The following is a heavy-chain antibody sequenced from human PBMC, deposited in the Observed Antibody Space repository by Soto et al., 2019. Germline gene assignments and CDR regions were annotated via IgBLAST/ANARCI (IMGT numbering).Heavy chain of an antibody. D-gene: IGHD3-3*02. CDR1: GGSFRTNA. Sequence: QVQLVQSGAEVKKPGSSVKISCKASGGSFRTNAFSWVRQAPGQGLEWMGGIIPIFPTPDYAQKFQGRVTITADESTTTTYMELSSLRSEDTATYYCARDTDRQQLGGNYYYIMDVGGQGTTVTVSS. CDR2: IIPIFPTP. J-gene: IGHJ6*02. V-gene: IGHV1-69*12. CDR3: ARDTDRQQLGGNYYYIMDV.